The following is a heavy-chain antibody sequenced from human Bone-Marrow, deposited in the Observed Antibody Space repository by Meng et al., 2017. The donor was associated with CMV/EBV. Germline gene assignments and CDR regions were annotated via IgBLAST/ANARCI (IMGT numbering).Heavy chain of an antibody. V-gene: IGHV3-7*01. J-gene: IGHJ3*02. CDR1: GFTFSSYA. CDR3: ARDPFIKAFDI. Sequence: GGSLRLSCAASGFTFSSYAMSWVRQAPGKGLEWVANIKQDGSEKYYVDSVKGRFTISRDNAKNSLYLQMNSLRAEDTAVYYCARDPFIKAFDIWGQGTMVTVSS. CDR2: IKQDGSEK.